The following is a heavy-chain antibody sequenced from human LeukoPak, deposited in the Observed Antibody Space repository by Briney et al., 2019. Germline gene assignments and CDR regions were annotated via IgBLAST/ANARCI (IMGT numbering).Heavy chain of an antibody. CDR1: GYGFTNYW. Sequence: GESLKISCKGSGYGFTNYWIGWVRQMPGKGLEWMGIIYPGDSDTRYSPSFQGQVTISADKSISTAYLQWSSLKASDTAMYYCARRSSGLLWFGELSFNYWGQGTLVTVSS. V-gene: IGHV5-51*01. J-gene: IGHJ4*02. D-gene: IGHD3-10*01. CDR3: ARRSSGLLWFGELSFNY. CDR2: IYPGDSDT.